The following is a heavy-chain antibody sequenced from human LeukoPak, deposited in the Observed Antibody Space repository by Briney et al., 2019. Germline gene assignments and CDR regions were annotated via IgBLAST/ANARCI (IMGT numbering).Heavy chain of an antibody. D-gene: IGHD6-19*01. V-gene: IGHV4-30-4*08. CDR3: ARDTFRSGWNLYYYYGMDV. J-gene: IGHJ6*02. Sequence: SETLSLTCTVSGASTTTTTHYWSWLCQPPGKGLEWIGYIYYSGSTYYNPSLKSRVTISVDTSKNQFSLKLSSVTAADTAVYYCARDTFRSGWNLYYYYGMDVWGQGTTVTVSS. CDR2: IYYSGST. CDR1: GASTTTTTHY.